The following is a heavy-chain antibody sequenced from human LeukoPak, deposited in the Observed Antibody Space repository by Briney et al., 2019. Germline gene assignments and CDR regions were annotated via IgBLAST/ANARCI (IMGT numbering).Heavy chain of an antibody. J-gene: IGHJ4*02. V-gene: IGHV3-23*01. Sequence: QAGGSLRLSCAASGFTFSSYAMSWVRQAPGKGLEWVSAISGSGGSTYYADSVKGRFTISRDNSKNTLYLQMNSLRAEDTAVYYCARGRITMIVVGKTRGDFDYWGQGTLVTVSS. CDR2: ISGSGGST. D-gene: IGHD3-22*01. CDR1: GFTFSSYA. CDR3: ARGRITMIVVGKTRGDFDY.